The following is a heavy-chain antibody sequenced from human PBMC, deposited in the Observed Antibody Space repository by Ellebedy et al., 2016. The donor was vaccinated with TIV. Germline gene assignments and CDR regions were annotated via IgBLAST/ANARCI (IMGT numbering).Heavy chain of an antibody. CDR3: AKDRQNKQGGMVRGVIALDY. D-gene: IGHD3-10*01. CDR2: IGGSAGST. Sequence: GGSLRLSXAASGFTFSSYAMSWVRQAPGKGLEWVLAIGGSAGSTYYADSVKGRFTISRDNSKNTLYLQMNSLRAEDTAVYYCAKDRQNKQGGMVRGVIALDYWGQGTLVTVSS. CDR1: GFTFSSYA. V-gene: IGHV3-23*01. J-gene: IGHJ4*02.